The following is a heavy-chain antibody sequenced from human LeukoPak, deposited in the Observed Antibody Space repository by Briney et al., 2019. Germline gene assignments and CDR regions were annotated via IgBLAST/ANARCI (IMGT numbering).Heavy chain of an antibody. D-gene: IGHD3-3*01. CDR1: GYTFTSYG. Sequence: VASVKVSCKASGYTFTSYGISWVRQAPGQGLEWMGWISAYNGNTNYAQKLQGRVTMTTDTSTSTAYMELRSLRSDDTAVYYCATAILEWTYYYYYMDVWGTGTTVTVSS. CDR2: ISAYNGNT. J-gene: IGHJ6*03. V-gene: IGHV1-18*01. CDR3: ATAILEWTYYYYYMDV.